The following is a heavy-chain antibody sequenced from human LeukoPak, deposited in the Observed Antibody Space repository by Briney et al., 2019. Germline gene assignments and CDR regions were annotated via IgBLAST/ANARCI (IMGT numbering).Heavy chain of an antibody. CDR1: GFIFDTYD. V-gene: IGHV3-30*02. CDR3: AKPSGSGVDY. Sequence: GGSLRLSCGASGFIFDTYDMHWVRQAPGKGLEWVAFIRSDGYHAYYADSVKGRFTITRDNSKNTLYLQMNSLRLEDMAVYYCAKPSGSGVDYWGRGTRVTVSS. J-gene: IGHJ4*02. CDR2: IRSDGYHA. D-gene: IGHD1-26*01.